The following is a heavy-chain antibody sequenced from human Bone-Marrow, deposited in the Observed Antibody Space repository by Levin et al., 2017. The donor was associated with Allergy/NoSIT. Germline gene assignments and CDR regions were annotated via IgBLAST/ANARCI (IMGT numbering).Heavy chain of an antibody. CDR3: ATARVPTPGSFDY. V-gene: IGHV3-53*01. Sequence: GGSLRLSCATSEFTVRTNYMSWVRQASGKGLEWVSVIYGGNSTYYADSVKGRFTVSRDTSHNTVYLQMRSLRAEDTGVYYCATARVPTPGSFDYWGQGVLVTVSP. D-gene: IGHD3-10*01. CDR1: EFTVRTNY. CDR2: IYGGNST. J-gene: IGHJ4*02.